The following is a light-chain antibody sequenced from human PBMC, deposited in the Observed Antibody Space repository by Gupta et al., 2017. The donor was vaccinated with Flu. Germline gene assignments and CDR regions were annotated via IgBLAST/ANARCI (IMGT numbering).Light chain of an antibody. CDR1: QSVDAK. CDR3: QQYKEWPLT. J-gene: IGKJ4*01. Sequence: DIAVTQSPATLSVSPGDRATLPCRASQSVDAKLAWYQQKPGQAPRLLIFSALIRATGVPARFGGSGSGTHFTLTISRLHSEDFAIYYCQQYKEWPLTFGGGTKVEIK. V-gene: IGKV3-15*01. CDR2: SAL.